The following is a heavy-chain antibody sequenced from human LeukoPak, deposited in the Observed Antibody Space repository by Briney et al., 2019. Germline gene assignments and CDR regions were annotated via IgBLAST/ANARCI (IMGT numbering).Heavy chain of an antibody. J-gene: IGHJ4*02. D-gene: IGHD3-10*01. CDR2: LYHSGSN. Sequence: SETLSLTCTVSGYSISSGYYWGWIRQPPGEGLEWIGSLYHSGSNYYNPCLKSRVNISVETSKSQFSLKLSSVTAADTAVYYCASVGFGIDYYFDYWGQGTLVTVSS. CDR3: ASVGFGIDYYFDY. V-gene: IGHV4-38-2*02. CDR1: GYSISSGYY.